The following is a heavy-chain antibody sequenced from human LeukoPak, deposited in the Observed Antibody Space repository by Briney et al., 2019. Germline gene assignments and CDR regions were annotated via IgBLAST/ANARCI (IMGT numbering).Heavy chain of an antibody. J-gene: IGHJ6*02. D-gene: IGHD3-3*01. CDR2: INPSGGST. CDR1: GYTFTSYY. CDR3: ARDPIRRISPAYYYGMDV. V-gene: IGHV1-46*01. Sequence: ASVKVFCKASGYTFTSYYMHWVRQAPGQGLEWMGIINPSGGSTSYAQKFQGRVTMTRDTSTSTVYMELSSLRSEDTAVYYCARDPIRRISPAYYYGMDVWGQGTTVTVSS.